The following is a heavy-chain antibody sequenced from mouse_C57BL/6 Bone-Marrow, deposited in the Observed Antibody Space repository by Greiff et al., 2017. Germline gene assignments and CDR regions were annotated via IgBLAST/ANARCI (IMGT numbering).Heavy chain of an antibody. CDR2: IDPANGNT. D-gene: IGHD1-1*01. Sequence: DVKLQESVAELVRPGASVKLSCTASGFNIKNTYMHWVKQRPEQGLEWIGRIDPANGNTKYAPKFQGKAPITADTSSNTAYLQLSSLTSEDTAIYYCARLVLRSFSWYFDVWGTGTTVTVSS. V-gene: IGHV14-3*01. J-gene: IGHJ1*03. CDR1: GFNIKNTY. CDR3: ARLVLRSFSWYFDV.